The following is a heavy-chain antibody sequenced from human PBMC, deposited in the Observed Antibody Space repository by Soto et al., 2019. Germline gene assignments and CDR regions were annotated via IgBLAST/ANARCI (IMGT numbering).Heavy chain of an antibody. CDR2: ISASGGST. CDR1: GFTFSSHA. CDR3: AKDRGVRGSIGSIDY. V-gene: IGHV3-23*01. Sequence: GGSLRLSCAASGFTFSSHAMNWVRQAPGKGLEWVSGISASGGSTYYADSVKGRFTISRDNSKNTLYLQMNSVRAEDTAVYYCAKDRGVRGSIGSIDYWGQGTLVTVSS. D-gene: IGHD3-10*01. J-gene: IGHJ4*02.